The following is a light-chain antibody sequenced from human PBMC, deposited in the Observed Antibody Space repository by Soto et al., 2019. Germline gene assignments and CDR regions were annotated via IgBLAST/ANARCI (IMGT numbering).Light chain of an antibody. J-gene: IGLJ1*01. CDR2: DVS. Sequence: QSVLTQPASVSGSPGQSITISCTGTTSDVGRYNYVSWYQQHPGKAPKLIIYDVSNRPSGVSNRFSGSKSGNTASLTISGLQAEDETDYDSTSYTSTSTYVFGTGTKVTDL. V-gene: IGLV2-14*01. CDR1: TSDVGRYNY. CDR3: TSYTSTSTYV.